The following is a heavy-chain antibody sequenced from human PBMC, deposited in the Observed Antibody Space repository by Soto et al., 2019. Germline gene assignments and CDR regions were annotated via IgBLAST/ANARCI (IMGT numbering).Heavy chain of an antibody. D-gene: IGHD2-15*01. J-gene: IGHJ6*02. CDR3: ARDASCSGGSCYSYYYGMDV. CDR2: ISYDGSNK. CDR1: GFTFSSYA. Sequence: GESLKISCAASGFTFSSYAMHWVRQAPGKGLEWVAVISYDGSNKYYADSVKGRFTISRDNSKNTLYLQMNSLRAEDTAVYYCARDASCSGGSCYSYYYGMDVWGQGTTVTVSS. V-gene: IGHV3-30-3*01.